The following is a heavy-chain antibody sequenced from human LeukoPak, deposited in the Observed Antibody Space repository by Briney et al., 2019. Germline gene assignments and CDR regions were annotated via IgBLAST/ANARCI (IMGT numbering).Heavy chain of an antibody. CDR1: GFTFSGDA. J-gene: IGHJ4*02. CDR3: AKTPDGAATDY. V-gene: IGHV3-23*01. Sequence: GGSLRLSCAASGFTFSGDALSWVRQAPGKGLEWVSAISANGFSTYYADSVKGRFTISRDNSNNTLYLQMNSLRAEDTAVYYCAKTPDGAATDYWGQGTLVTVSS. D-gene: IGHD1-26*01. CDR2: ISANGFST.